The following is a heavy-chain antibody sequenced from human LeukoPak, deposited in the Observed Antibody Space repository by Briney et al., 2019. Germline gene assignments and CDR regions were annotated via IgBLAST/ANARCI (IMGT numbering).Heavy chain of an antibody. Sequence: GGSLRLSCAASGXTFSKVWVSWVRQAPGKGLEWVANIKQDGSEKGYADSVKGRFTISRDNAKNSLNLQMNSLRTEDTAVYYCARDFPTGDHHWGQGTLVTVSS. J-gene: IGHJ1*01. CDR3: ARDFPTGDHH. V-gene: IGHV3-7*05. CDR1: GXTFSKVW. CDR2: IKQDGSEK. D-gene: IGHD7-27*01.